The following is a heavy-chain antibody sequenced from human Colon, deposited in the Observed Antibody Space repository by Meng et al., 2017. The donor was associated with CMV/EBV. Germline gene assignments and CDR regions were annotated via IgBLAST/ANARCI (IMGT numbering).Heavy chain of an antibody. CDR2: FNPENGER. V-gene: IGHV1-24*01. CDR3: ASERLGAAAIPLDY. D-gene: IGHD6-13*01. Sequence: ASVKVSCKVSGYTLTELSIHWVRQAPGKGLEWMGGFNPENGERVYAQKFQGRVTMTDDTSTDTAYMELSSLRFKDTAVYYCASERLGAAAIPLDYWGQGTPVTVSS. CDR1: GYTLTELS. J-gene: IGHJ4*02.